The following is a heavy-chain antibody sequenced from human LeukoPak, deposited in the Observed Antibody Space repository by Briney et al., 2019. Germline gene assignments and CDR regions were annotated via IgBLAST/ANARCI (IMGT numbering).Heavy chain of an antibody. CDR1: GGSISSYY. CDR2: IYTSGST. J-gene: IGHJ4*02. V-gene: IGHV4-4*07. CDR3: ARDDGGYCSSTSCAYNFDY. Sequence: SETLSLTCTVSGGSISSYYWSWIRQPAGKGLEWIGRIYTSGSTNYNPSLKSRVTMSVDTSKNQFSLKLSSVTAADTAVYYCARDDGGYCSSTSCAYNFDYWGQGTLVTVSS. D-gene: IGHD2-2*01.